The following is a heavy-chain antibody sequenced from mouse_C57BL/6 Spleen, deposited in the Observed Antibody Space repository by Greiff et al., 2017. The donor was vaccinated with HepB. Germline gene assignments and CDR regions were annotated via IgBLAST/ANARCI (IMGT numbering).Heavy chain of an antibody. D-gene: IGHD3-2*02. Sequence: QVHVKQPGTELVKPGASVKLSCKASGYTFTSYWMHWVKQRPGQGLEWIGNINPSNGGTNYNEKFKSKATLTVDKSSSTAYMQLSSLTSEDSAVYYCARMERAQAPFAYWGQGTLVTVSA. V-gene: IGHV1-53*01. CDR3: ARMERAQAPFAY. CDR2: INPSNGGT. J-gene: IGHJ3*01. CDR1: GYTFTSYW.